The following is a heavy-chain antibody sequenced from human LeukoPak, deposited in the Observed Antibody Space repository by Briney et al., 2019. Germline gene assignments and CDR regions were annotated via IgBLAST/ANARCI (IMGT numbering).Heavy chain of an antibody. J-gene: IGHJ4*02. D-gene: IGHD6-6*01. CDR2: IYPGDSDT. Sequence: GESLKISCKGSGYSFTNYWIGWVRQIPGKGLEWIGSIYPGDSDTRYSPSFQGQVTISADKSISTAYLQWNSLKGSDTAMYYCARQGYSSSSRFDYWGQGTLVTVSS. CDR3: ARQGYSSSSRFDY. CDR1: GYSFTNYW. V-gene: IGHV5-51*01.